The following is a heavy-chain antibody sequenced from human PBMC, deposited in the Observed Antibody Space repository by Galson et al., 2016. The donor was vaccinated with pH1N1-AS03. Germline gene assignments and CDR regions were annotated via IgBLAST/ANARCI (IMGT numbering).Heavy chain of an antibody. CDR2: ISTYNGNT. Sequence: SVKVSCKASDYTFTNYGISWVRQAPGQGLEWMGWISTYNGNTNYAQKFQGRVTMTTDTSTSTAYMELRSLRSDDTALYYCARLEGLGSSTSDSGWYYFDYWGQGTLVTVSS. CDR3: ARLEGLGSSTSDSGWYYFDY. V-gene: IGHV1-18*01. J-gene: IGHJ4*02. D-gene: IGHD6-13*01. CDR1: DYTFTNYG.